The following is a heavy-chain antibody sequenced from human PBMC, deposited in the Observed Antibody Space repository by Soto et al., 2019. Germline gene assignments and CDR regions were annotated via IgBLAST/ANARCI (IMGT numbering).Heavy chain of an antibody. Sequence: PGESLKISCKGSGYSFTSYWISWVRQMPGKGLEWMGRIDPSDSYTNYSPSFQGHVTISADKSISTAYLQWSSLKASDTAMYYCARLEPDYGDYYYYFGMDVWGQGTTVTVSS. CDR2: IDPSDSYT. CDR1: GYSFTSYW. J-gene: IGHJ6*02. V-gene: IGHV5-10-1*01. D-gene: IGHD4-17*01. CDR3: ARLEPDYGDYYYYFGMDV.